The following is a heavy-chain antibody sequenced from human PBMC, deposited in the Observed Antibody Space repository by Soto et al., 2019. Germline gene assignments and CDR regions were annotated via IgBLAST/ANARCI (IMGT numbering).Heavy chain of an antibody. D-gene: IGHD1-20*01. CDR2: IYYSGST. CDR1: GGSISSYY. CDR3: ARRYGSSFDY. V-gene: IGHV4-59*08. J-gene: IGHJ4*02. Sequence: QVQLQESGPGLVKPSETLSLTCTLSGGSISSYYWSWIWQPPGKGLEWIGYIYYSGSTNYNPSLNSRVTISVDTSKNQFSLKLSSVTAADTAVYYCARRYGSSFDYWGQGTLVTVSS.